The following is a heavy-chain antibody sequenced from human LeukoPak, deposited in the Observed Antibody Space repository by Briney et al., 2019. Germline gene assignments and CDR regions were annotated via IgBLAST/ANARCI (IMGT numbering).Heavy chain of an antibody. Sequence: SETLSLTCAVYGGSFSGYCWSWIRQPPGKGLEWIGEINHSGSTNYNPSLKSRVTISVDTSKNQFSLKLSSVTAADTAVYYCARGNSGFWSGYYYYYMDVWGKGTTVTVSS. D-gene: IGHD3-3*01. CDR2: INHSGST. J-gene: IGHJ6*03. CDR3: ARGNSGFWSGYYYYYMDV. V-gene: IGHV4-34*01. CDR1: GGSFSGYC.